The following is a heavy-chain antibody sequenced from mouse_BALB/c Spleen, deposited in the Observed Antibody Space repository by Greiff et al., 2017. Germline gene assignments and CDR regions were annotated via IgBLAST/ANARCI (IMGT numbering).Heavy chain of an antibody. CDR3: ARDPFYYAMDY. J-gene: IGHJ4*01. CDR2: IRNKANGYTT. V-gene: IGHV7-3*02. CDR1: GFTFTDYY. Sequence: EVQGVESGGGLVQPGGSLRLSCATSGFTFTDYYMSWVRQPPGKALEWLGFIRNKANGYTTEYSASVKGRFTISRDNSQSILYLQMNTLRAEDSATYYCARDPFYYAMDYWGQGTSVTVSS.